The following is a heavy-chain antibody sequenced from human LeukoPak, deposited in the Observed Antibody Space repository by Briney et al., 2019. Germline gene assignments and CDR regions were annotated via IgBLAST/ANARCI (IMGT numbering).Heavy chain of an antibody. CDR1: GGSIKNYY. V-gene: IGHV4-59*01. CDR3: AREREGPYGYLDY. CDR2: IYYTGST. J-gene: IGHJ4*02. Sequence: PSETLSLTCIVSGGSIKNYYWSWIRQPPGKGLEYIGYIYYTGSTNYNPSLKSRVTISVDTSKNQFSLKLSSVTAADTAVYYCAREREGPYGYLDYWGQGTLVTVSS. D-gene: IGHD4-17*01.